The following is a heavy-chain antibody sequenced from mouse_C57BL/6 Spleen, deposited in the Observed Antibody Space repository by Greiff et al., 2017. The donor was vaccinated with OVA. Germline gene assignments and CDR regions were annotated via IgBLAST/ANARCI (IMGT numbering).Heavy chain of an antibody. D-gene: IGHD1-1*01. CDR2: ISDGGSYT. V-gene: IGHV5-4*01. Sequence: EVQGVESGGGLVKPGGSLKLSCAASGFTFSSYAMPWVRQTPEKRLEWVATISDGGSYTYYPDNVKGRFTISRDNAKNNLYLQMSHLKSEDTAMYYCARVLRSFDYWGQGTTLTVSS. J-gene: IGHJ2*01. CDR1: GFTFSSYA. CDR3: ARVLRSFDY.